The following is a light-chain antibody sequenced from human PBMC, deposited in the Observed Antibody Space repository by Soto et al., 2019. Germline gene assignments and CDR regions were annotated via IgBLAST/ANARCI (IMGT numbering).Light chain of an antibody. Sequence: EIVLTQSPDTLSLSPGERATLSCRASQSLSTYLAWYQQKPGKTPSLLIYGASSRATGIPDRFSGSGSGTDFTLTISRLEPEDFAVYYCHQYGSSPTFGQGTRLEI. V-gene: IGKV3-20*01. J-gene: IGKJ5*01. CDR3: HQYGSSPT. CDR1: QSLSTY. CDR2: GAS.